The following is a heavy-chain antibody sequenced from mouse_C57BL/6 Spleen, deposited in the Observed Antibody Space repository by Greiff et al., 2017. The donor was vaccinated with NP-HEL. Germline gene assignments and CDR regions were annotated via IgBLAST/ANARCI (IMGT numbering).Heavy chain of an antibody. CDR3: ARSRVEDWYFDV. CDR1: GYTFTDYY. Sequence: QVQLQQSGAELVRPGASVKLSCKASGYTFTDYYINWVKQRPGQGLEWIARIYPGSGNTYYNEKFKGKATLTAEKSSSTAYMQLSSLTSEDSAVYFCARSRVEDWYFDVWGTGTTVTVAS. J-gene: IGHJ1*03. V-gene: IGHV1-76*01. CDR2: IYPGSGNT.